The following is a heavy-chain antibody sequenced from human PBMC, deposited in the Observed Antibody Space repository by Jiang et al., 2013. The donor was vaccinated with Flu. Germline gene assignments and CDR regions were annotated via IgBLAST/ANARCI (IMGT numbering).Heavy chain of an antibody. Sequence: SGGGLVKPGGSLRLSCAASGFTFSSYSMNWVRQAPGKGLEWVSSISSSSSCIYYADSVKGRFTISRDNAKNSLYLQMNSLRAEDTAVYYCARVGATVTTFPYYFDYWGQGTLVTVSS. D-gene: IGHD4-17*01. V-gene: IGHV3-21*01. CDR2: ISSSSSCI. J-gene: IGHJ4*02. CDR3: ARVGATVTTFPYYFDY. CDR1: GFTFSSYS.